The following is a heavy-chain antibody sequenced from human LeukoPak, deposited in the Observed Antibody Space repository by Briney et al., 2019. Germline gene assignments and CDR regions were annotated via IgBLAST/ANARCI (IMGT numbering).Heavy chain of an antibody. Sequence: ASVKVSCKASGYTFTDYYMHWVRQAPGQGLEWMGWINPNSGGTNYAQKFQGRVTMTRDTSISTAYIELSGLTSDDTAVYYCARGEQWLANYFDYWGQGTLVTVSS. CDR2: INPNSGGT. CDR3: ARGEQWLANYFDY. J-gene: IGHJ4*02. CDR1: GYTFTDYY. D-gene: IGHD6-19*01. V-gene: IGHV1-2*02.